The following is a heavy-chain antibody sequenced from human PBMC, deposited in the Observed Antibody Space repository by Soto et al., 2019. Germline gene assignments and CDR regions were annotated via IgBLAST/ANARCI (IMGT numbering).Heavy chain of an antibody. D-gene: IGHD6-13*01. V-gene: IGHV1-69*01. J-gene: IGHJ4*02. CDR1: GGTFSNYA. Sequence: QVQLVQSGAEVKKPGSSVKVSCKASGGTFSNYAITWVRQAPGQGLEWMGGIIPIFGTANYAQKFQGRVTITADESTSTAYMGLSSLRSEDTAVYYCARGSSSWYLAYWGQGTLVTVSS. CDR3: ARGSSSWYLAY. CDR2: IIPIFGTA.